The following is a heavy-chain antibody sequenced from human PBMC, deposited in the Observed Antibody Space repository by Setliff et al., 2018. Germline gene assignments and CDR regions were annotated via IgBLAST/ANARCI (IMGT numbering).Heavy chain of an antibody. D-gene: IGHD5-18*01. CDR3: ARAPSVELVTIRTNSWFTY. CDR2: ISVYNGDT. CDR1: GYTFRNYA. Sequence: RASVKVSCKASGYTFRNYAFAWVRQAPGQGLEWVGWISVYNGDTNYAQKFQGRVTLTTDTSTSTAYMELRSLTSDDSAFHYCARAPSVELVTIRTNSWFTYWGQGTLVTVSS. J-gene: IGHJ4*02. V-gene: IGHV1-18*01.